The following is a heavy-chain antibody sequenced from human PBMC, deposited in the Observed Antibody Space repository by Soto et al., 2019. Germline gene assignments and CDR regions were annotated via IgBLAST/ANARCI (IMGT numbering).Heavy chain of an antibody. V-gene: IGHV4-30-4*01. CDR1: GGSINCDNCC. Sequence: PSETLSLTCTVSGGSINCDNCCWTWIRQPPGKGLEWIGCFHYSGTTYQIPSLKSRLTISRDTSRNQFSLKLTSVTAADTAVYYCARGDGNTAFGYWGQGTQVTVSS. CDR3: ARGDGNTAFGY. D-gene: IGHD4-17*01. CDR2: FHYSGTT. J-gene: IGHJ4*02.